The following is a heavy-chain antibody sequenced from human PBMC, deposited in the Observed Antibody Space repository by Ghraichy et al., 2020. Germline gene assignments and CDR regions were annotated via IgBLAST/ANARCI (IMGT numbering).Heavy chain of an antibody. V-gene: IGHV3-30*02. J-gene: IGHJ5*02. Sequence: GGSLRLSCAASGFTFSSYGMHWVRQAPGKGLEWVAFIRYDGSNKYYADSVKGRFTISRDNSKNTLYLQMNSLRAEDTAVYYCAKDRLAFGVVIYPPWFDPWGQGTLVTVSS. CDR1: GFTFSSYG. D-gene: IGHD3-3*01. CDR2: IRYDGSNK. CDR3: AKDRLAFGVVIYPPWFDP.